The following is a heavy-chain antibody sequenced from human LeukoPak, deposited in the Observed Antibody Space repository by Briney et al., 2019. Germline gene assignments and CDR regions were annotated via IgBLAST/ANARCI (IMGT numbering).Heavy chain of an antibody. V-gene: IGHV1-2*02. CDR1: GYTFTGYY. J-gene: IGHJ5*02. CDR3: ARIGRNLNWFDP. Sequence: EASVNVSCKASGYTFTGYYMHWVRQAPGQGLEWMGWINPNTDSTNYAQKFQGRVTMTRDTSISTAYMELSRLKSDDTAIYYCARIGRNLNWFDPWGQGTLVTVSS. CDR2: INPNTDST.